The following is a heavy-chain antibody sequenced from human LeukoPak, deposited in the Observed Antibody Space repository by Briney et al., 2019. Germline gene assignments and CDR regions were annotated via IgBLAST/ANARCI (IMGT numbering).Heavy chain of an antibody. V-gene: IGHV3-23*01. Sequence: GGSLRLSCAASGFTFSSYAMSWVRQAPGKGLEWVSAISGSGGSTYYADSVKGRFTISRDNSKNTLYLQMNSLRAEDTAVYYCAKATARAYYYDSSGYPYYYYGMDVWGQGTTVTVSS. D-gene: IGHD3-22*01. CDR2: ISGSGGST. CDR3: AKATARAYYYDSSGYPYYYYGMDV. CDR1: GFTFSSYA. J-gene: IGHJ6*02.